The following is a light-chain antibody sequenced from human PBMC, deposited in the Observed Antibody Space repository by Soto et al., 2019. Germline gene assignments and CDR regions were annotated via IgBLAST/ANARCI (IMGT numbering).Light chain of an antibody. J-gene: IGKJ2*03. CDR3: QQYGNPPPYS. CDR1: QSVSRSL. Sequence: VGMTQSPRTLSMKPGERATLSCRASQSVSRSLLAWYQQKPGQAPRLLIYGASTRATGIADRFSGSGSGTDFTLTISRLEPEDFAVYYCQQYGNPPPYSFGQGTKVDIK. CDR2: GAS. V-gene: IGKV3-20*01.